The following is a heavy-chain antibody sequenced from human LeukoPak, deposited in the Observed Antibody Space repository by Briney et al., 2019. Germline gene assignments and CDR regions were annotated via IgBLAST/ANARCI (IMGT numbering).Heavy chain of an antibody. J-gene: IGHJ2*01. Sequence: NPSETLSLTCTVSGRSIIRYYWSWLRQPPGKGLEWIGYIYYSGSTNYNPSLKSRVTISVDTSKNQFSLKLSSVTAADTAVHYCARVRYDTFDLWGRGTLVTVSS. CDR2: IYYSGST. CDR1: GRSIIRYY. CDR3: ARVRYDTFDL. D-gene: IGHD3-22*01. V-gene: IGHV4-59*01.